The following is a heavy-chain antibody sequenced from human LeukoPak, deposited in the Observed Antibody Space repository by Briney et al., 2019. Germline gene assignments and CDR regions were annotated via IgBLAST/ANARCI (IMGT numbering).Heavy chain of an antibody. J-gene: IGHJ2*01. CDR3: PRGFMDYESHVDV. CDR2: IYGGYSDT. D-gene: IGHD3-16*01. V-gene: IGHV5-51*01. Sequence: GESLRISFQGSGYTFNNFWIGRVRQMPGKSLEWMGIIYGGYSDTRYSPSFQGQSTISADKSIATAYLQWSSLKASDTPIYYCPRGFMDYESHVDVWGRGTLVTVSS. CDR1: GYTFNNFW.